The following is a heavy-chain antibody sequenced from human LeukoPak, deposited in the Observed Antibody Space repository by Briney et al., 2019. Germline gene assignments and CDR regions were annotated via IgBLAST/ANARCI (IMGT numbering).Heavy chain of an antibody. CDR1: GGTFSSYA. Sequence: SVKVSCKASGGTFSSYAISWVRQAPGQGLEWMGGIIPIFGTANYAQKFQGRVTITADKSTSTAYMELSSLRSEDTAVYYCAGSILTGFGHYYYYYMDVWGKGTTVTVSS. V-gene: IGHV1-69*06. J-gene: IGHJ6*03. CDR2: IIPIFGTA. D-gene: IGHD3-9*01. CDR3: AGSILTGFGHYYYYYMDV.